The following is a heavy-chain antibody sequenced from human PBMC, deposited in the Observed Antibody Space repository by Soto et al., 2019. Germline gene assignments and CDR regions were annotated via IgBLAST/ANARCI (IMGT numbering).Heavy chain of an antibody. CDR2: ISYDGSNK. Sequence: QVQLVESGGGVVQPGRSLRLSCAASGFTFSSYAMHWVRQAPGKGLEWVAVISYDGSNKYYADSVKGRFTISRDNSRNTLYLQMNSLRAEDTAVYYCARGVPYFEYWGQGTLVTVSS. J-gene: IGHJ4*02. D-gene: IGHD1-1*01. CDR3: ARGVPYFEY. CDR1: GFTFSSYA. V-gene: IGHV3-30-3*01.